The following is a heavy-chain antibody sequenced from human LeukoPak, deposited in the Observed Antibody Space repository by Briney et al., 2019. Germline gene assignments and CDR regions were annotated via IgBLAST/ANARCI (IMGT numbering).Heavy chain of an antibody. CDR1: GFTFSSYW. D-gene: IGHD6-19*01. J-gene: IGHJ4*02. CDR3: ARDIIAVAGRVGY. Sequence: PGGSLRLSCAASGFTFSSYWMSWVRQAPGKGLEWVANIKQDGSEKYYVDSVKGRFTISRDNAKNSLYLQMNSLRAEDTAVYYCARDIIAVAGRVGYWGQGTLVTVSS. CDR2: IKQDGSEK. V-gene: IGHV3-7*01.